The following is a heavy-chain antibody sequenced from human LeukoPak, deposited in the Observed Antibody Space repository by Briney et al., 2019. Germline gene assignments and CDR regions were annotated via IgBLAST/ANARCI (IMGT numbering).Heavy chain of an antibody. D-gene: IGHD3-22*01. CDR1: GGTFSSYA. J-gene: IGHJ4*02. V-gene: IGHV1-69*04. CDR3: ARDTNDYYDSSGYYFHY. CDR2: IIPIFGIA. Sequence: SVKVSCKASGGTFSSYAISWVRQAPGQGLEWTGRIIPIFGIANYAQKFQGRVTITADKSTSTAYMELSSLRSEDTAVYYCARDTNDYYDSSGYYFHYWGQGTLVTVSS.